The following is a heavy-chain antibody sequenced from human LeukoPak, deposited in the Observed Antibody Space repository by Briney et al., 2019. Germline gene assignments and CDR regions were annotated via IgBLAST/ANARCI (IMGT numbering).Heavy chain of an antibody. V-gene: IGHV3-21*04. CDR2: ISSSSSYI. D-gene: IGHD6-19*01. Sequence: GGSLRLSCAASGFTFSSYSMNWVRQAPGKGLEWVSSISSSSSYIYYADSVKGRFTISRDNAKNSLYLQMNSLRAEDTAVYYCARDLGGSSGLGYWGQGTLVTVSS. CDR1: GFTFSSYS. J-gene: IGHJ4*02. CDR3: ARDLGGSSGLGY.